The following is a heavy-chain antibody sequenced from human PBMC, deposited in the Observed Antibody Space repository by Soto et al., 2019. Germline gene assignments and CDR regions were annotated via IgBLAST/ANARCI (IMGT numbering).Heavy chain of an antibody. Sequence: PGESLKISCKGSGYSFTSYWISWVRQMPGKGLEWMGRIDPSDSYTNYSPSFQGHVTISADKSISTAYLQWSSLKASDTAMYYCATPTGIWDYYGMDVWGQGTTVTVSS. CDR1: GYSFTSYW. D-gene: IGHD4-17*01. J-gene: IGHJ6*02. CDR2: IDPSDSYT. CDR3: ATPTGIWDYYGMDV. V-gene: IGHV5-10-1*01.